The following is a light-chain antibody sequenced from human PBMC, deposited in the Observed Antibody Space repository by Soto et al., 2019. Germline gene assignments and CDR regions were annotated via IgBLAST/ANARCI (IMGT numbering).Light chain of an antibody. CDR1: SSNIGNTY. V-gene: IGLV1-51*01. J-gene: IGLJ1*01. CDR2: DNN. CDR3: GTWDSSVSVHV. Sequence: QSVPTQPPSVSEAPRQEVTISCSGASSNIGNTYVSWYQQLPGTAPKLLIYDNNKRPSGIPDRFSGSKSGTSATLGITGLQTGDEADYYCGTWDSSVSVHVFGSGTKVTV.